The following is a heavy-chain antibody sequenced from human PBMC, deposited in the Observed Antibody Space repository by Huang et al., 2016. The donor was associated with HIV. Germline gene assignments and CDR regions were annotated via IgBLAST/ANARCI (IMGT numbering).Heavy chain of an antibody. J-gene: IGHJ6*02. Sequence: VESGGRSVQPGGSIKLSCVGSTFTVGTYWMSWVRQPPGKGLEWVAKIKQDESEKYYVDSVKGRFNISRDNARKVLFLEMDDLRVEDTAIYFCATKTAGMDIWGQGTTVTVSS. CDR2: IKQDESEK. V-gene: IGHV3-7*01. D-gene: IGHD1-7*01. CDR1: TFTVGTYW. CDR3: ATKTAGMDI.